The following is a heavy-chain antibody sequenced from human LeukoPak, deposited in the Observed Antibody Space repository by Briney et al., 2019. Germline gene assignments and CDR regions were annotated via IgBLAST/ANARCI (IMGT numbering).Heavy chain of an antibody. J-gene: IGHJ4*02. V-gene: IGHV3-23*01. CDR1: GFIFANYA. CDR3: PKPLLTPGN. CDR2: ISASGADT. Sequence: GGSLRLSCTTSGFIFANYAMAWVRQSPGKGLEWVSTISASGADTYYAGSVRGRFTISRDNSGHVLYLQLNRLRVDDTAFYYCPKPLLTPGNWGPGTLVTVSS. D-gene: IGHD4-23*01.